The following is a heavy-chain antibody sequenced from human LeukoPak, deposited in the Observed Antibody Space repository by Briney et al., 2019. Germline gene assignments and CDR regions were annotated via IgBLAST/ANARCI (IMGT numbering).Heavy chain of an antibody. CDR2: IYTSGST. D-gene: IGHD3-3*01. Sequence: SETLSLTCTVSGGSISSYYWSWIRQPAGKGLEWIGRIYTSGSTNYNPSLKSRVTMSVDTSKNQFSLKLSSVTAADTAVYYCARDRKAYYDFWSGYFSNWFDPWGQGTLVTVSS. V-gene: IGHV4-4*07. J-gene: IGHJ5*02. CDR3: ARDRKAYYDFWSGYFSNWFDP. CDR1: GGSISSYY.